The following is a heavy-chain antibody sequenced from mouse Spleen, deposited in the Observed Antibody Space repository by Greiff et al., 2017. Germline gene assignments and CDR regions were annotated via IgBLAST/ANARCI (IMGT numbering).Heavy chain of an antibody. V-gene: IGHV1-22*01. J-gene: IGHJ2*01. CDR3: ARWVRRRDFDY. CDR2: INPNNGGT. CDR1: GYTFTDYN. Sequence: VQLKESGPELVKPGASVKMSCKASGYTFTDYNMHWVKQSHGKSLEWIGYINPNNGGTSYNQKFKGKATLTVNKSSSTAYMELRSLTSEDSAVYYCARWVRRRDFDYWGQGTTLTVSS. D-gene: IGHD2-14*01.